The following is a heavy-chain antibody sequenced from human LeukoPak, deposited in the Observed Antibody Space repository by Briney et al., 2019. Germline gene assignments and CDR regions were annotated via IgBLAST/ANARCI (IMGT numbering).Heavy chain of an antibody. D-gene: IGHD3-16*01. J-gene: IGHJ4*02. CDR3: ARDDGPLGRHLRY. CDR2: ISSSSSYI. CDR1: GFTFSSYS. V-gene: IGHV3-21*01. Sequence: GGSLRLSCAASGFTFSSYSMNWVRQAPGKGLEWVSSISSSSSYIYYADSVKGRFTISRDNAKNSLYLQMNSLRAEDTAVYYCARDDGPLGRHLRYWGQGTLVTVSS.